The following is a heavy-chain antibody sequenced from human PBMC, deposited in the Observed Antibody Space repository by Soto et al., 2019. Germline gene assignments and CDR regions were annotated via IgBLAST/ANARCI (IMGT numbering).Heavy chain of an antibody. V-gene: IGHV3-48*02. D-gene: IGHD3-22*01. Sequence: PGGSLRLSCAASGFTFSSYSMNWVRQAPGKGLEWVSYISSSSSTIYYADSVRGRSTISRDNAKNSLYLQMNSLRDEDTAVYYCARGNYYDSSGYYHYWGQGTLVTVYS. CDR1: GFTFSSYS. CDR2: ISSSSSTI. CDR3: ARGNYYDSSGYYHY. J-gene: IGHJ4*02.